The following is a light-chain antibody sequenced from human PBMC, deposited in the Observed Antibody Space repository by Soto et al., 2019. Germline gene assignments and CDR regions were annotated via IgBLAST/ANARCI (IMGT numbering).Light chain of an antibody. V-gene: IGKV3-15*01. CDR2: GAS. CDR3: QQYNNWPRT. CDR1: QSVSSN. J-gene: IGKJ1*01. Sequence: EIVMTQSPATLSVSPGVRATLSSTASQSVSSNLAWYQQKPWQAPKLLIYGASTRATGIPARFSGSGSGTEFTLTISSLQSEDFAVYYCQQYNNWPRTFGQGTKVDIK.